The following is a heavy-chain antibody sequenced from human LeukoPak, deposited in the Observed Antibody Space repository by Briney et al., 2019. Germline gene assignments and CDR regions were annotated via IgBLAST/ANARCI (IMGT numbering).Heavy chain of an antibody. CDR1: GYSFTSYG. CDR3: ARGLQENLAWLTAFSAFDV. D-gene: IGHD5-24*01. J-gene: IGHJ3*01. CDR2: ISPYNGDT. Sequence: ASVKVSCKASGYSFTSYGFSWVRQAPGQGLEWMGWISPYNGDTNYAQKLQGRVTMTTDTSTSTAYMELRSLRSDDTAVYYCARGLQENLAWLTAFSAFDVWGPGTMVTVSS. V-gene: IGHV1-18*01.